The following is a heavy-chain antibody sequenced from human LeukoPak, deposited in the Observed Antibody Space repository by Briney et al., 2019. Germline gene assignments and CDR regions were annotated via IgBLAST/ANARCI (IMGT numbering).Heavy chain of an antibody. D-gene: IGHD1-26*01. V-gene: IGHV1-69*05. Sequence: SVKVSCKASGGTFSSYAISWVRQAPGRGLEWMGGIIPIFGTANYAQKFQGRVTITTDESTSTAYMELSSLRSEDTAVYYCATLGSGSYHFDYWGQGTLVTVSS. CDR2: IIPIFGTA. J-gene: IGHJ4*02. CDR1: GGTFSSYA. CDR3: ATLGSGSYHFDY.